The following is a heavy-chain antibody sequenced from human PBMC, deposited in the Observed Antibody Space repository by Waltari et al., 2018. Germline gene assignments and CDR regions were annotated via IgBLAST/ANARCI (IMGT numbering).Heavy chain of an antibody. Sequence: QLQLQESGPGLVKPSETLSLTCSVSGGSITSNPHYWGWIRQPPGQGLEWIGTMSYNGATYSGPSLKSRVTISRDTSKNQLSLKLGSVTAADTAVYYCATYLGASLGTAAFDVWGQGTMVTVSS. V-gene: IGHV4-39*01. CDR1: GGSITSNPHY. CDR3: ATYLGASLGTAAFDV. J-gene: IGHJ3*01. CDR2: MSYNGAT. D-gene: IGHD1-1*01.